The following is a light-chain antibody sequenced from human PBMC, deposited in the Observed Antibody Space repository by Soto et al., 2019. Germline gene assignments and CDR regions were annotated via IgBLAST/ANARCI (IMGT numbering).Light chain of an antibody. J-gene: IGKJ2*01. CDR1: QSLVFSDGNTY. CDR2: KVS. Sequence: DLVLTQSPLSLPVTLGQPASISCRSSQSLVFSDGNTYLSWFQQRPGQSPRRLIYKVSNRDSGVPDRFSGSGSGTDFTLKISRVEAEDVGVYYCMQGTQWYTFGQGTKLEIK. CDR3: MQGTQWYT. V-gene: IGKV2-30*01.